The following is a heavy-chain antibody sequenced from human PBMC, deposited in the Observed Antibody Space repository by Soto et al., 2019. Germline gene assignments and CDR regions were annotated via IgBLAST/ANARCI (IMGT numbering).Heavy chain of an antibody. V-gene: IGHV3-23*01. Sequence: EVQLLESGGGLVQPGGSLRLSCAASGFTFNHYAMSWVRQAPGKGLEWVSAARGGGAGTYYADSVHGRFTIYRDNSKNTVHPEMNSLRAEDTAEYYCVRATQGAFDSWGQGTLVTVSS. CDR2: ARGGGAGT. CDR3: VRATQGAFDS. CDR1: GFTFNHYA. J-gene: IGHJ4*02.